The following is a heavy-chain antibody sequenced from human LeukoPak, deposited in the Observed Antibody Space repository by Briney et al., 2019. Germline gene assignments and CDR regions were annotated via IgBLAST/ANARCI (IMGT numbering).Heavy chain of an antibody. CDR2: INAGNGNT. CDR3: ARDSVAATIPLDY. D-gene: IGHD2-15*01. Sequence: ASVKVSCKASGYTFTSYAMHWVRQAPGQRLEWMGWINAGNGNTKYSQKFQGRVTITRDTSASTAYMELSSLRSEDTAVYYCARDSVAATIPLDYWGQGTLVTVSS. V-gene: IGHV1-3*01. CDR1: GYTFTSYA. J-gene: IGHJ4*02.